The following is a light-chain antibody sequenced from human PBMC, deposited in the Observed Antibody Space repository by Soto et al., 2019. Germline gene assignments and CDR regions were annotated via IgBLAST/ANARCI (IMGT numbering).Light chain of an antibody. J-gene: IGKJ1*01. CDR1: QSISSW. CDR3: QQYNSPEWT. Sequence: DIQMNQSPSTLSASVGDRVTITCRASQSISSWLAWYQQKPGKAPKLLIYKASSFESGVPSTFSGSGAGTEFTLSISSLQADDCATYYCQQYNSPEWTFGQGTKVEIK. CDR2: KAS. V-gene: IGKV1-5*03.